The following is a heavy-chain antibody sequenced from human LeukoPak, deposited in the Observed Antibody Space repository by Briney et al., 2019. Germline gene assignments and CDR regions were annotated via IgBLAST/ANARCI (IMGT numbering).Heavy chain of an antibody. Sequence: ASVKVSCTASGYTFASYGISWVRQAPGQGLEWMGWISAYNGNTNYAQKLQGRVTMTTDTSTSTAYMELRSLRSDDTAVYYCAREKFDILTGYSWSRGMDVWGKGTTVTVSS. V-gene: IGHV1-18*04. D-gene: IGHD3-9*01. CDR3: AREKFDILTGYSWSRGMDV. J-gene: IGHJ6*04. CDR2: ISAYNGNT. CDR1: GYTFASYG.